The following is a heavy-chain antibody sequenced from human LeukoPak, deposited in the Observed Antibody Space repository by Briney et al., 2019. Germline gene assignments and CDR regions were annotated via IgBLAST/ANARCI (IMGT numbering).Heavy chain of an antibody. V-gene: IGHV4-59*01. CDR2: IYHSGST. Sequence: TSETLSLTCAVSGGSLNNYHWSWIRQPPGKGLEWIGCIYHSGSTNYNPSLNSRVTMSVDTSKNQFSLRLSSVTAADTAVYYCASYYGSGTYSGYVDYWGQGTLVTV. J-gene: IGHJ4*02. CDR3: ASYYGSGTYSGYVDY. D-gene: IGHD3-10*01. CDR1: GGSLNNYH.